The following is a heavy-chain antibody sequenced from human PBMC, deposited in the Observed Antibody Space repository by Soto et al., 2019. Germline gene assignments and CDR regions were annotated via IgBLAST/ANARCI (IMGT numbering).Heavy chain of an antibody. V-gene: IGHV3-30-3*01. Sequence: QVQLVESGGGVVQPGRSLRLSCAASGFTFSSYAMHWVRQAPGKGLEWVAVISYDGSNKYYADSVKGRFTISRDNSKNTLYLEMNSLRAEDTAVYYCAREYNVDTAVVDVYYYGMDVWGQGTTVTVSS. CDR3: AREYNVDTAVVDVYYYGMDV. D-gene: IGHD5-18*01. CDR2: ISYDGSNK. CDR1: GFTFSSYA. J-gene: IGHJ6*02.